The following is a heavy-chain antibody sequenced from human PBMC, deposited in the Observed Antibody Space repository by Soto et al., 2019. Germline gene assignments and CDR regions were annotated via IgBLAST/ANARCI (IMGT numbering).Heavy chain of an antibody. CDR2: VSAYNGNT. CDR1: GYTFTSYG. J-gene: IGHJ4*02. Sequence: GASVKVSCKASGYTFTSYGISWVRQAPGQGLEWMGWVSAYNGNTNYAQKLQGRVTMTTDTSTSTAYMELRSLRSDDTAVYYCAREGYYYALHSFDYWGQGTLVTVSS. V-gene: IGHV1-18*01. CDR3: AREGYYYALHSFDY. D-gene: IGHD3-22*01.